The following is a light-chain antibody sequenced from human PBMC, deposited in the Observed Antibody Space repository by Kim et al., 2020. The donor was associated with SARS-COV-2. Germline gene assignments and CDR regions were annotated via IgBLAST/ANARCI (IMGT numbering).Light chain of an antibody. V-gene: IGKV3-20*01. CDR1: QSVSGNH. CDR2: CAS. CDR3: LQHATSLWT. J-gene: IGKJ1*01. Sequence: SSGKRAILSSRASQSVSGNHLAGYQQKRGQGPRLLILCASSRATGIPDRFSGSGSGTDFTLTVSRLEPEDVAVYYCLQHATSLWTFGQGTKVDIK.